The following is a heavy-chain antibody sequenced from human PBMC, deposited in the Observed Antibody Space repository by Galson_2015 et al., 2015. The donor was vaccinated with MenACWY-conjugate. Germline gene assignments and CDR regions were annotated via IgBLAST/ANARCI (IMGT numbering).Heavy chain of an antibody. CDR2: IKQDRSEK. J-gene: IGHJ4*02. Sequence: SLRLSCEASGFTFNNYWMSWVRQVPGKGPEWVANIKQDRSEKYYVDSVRGRFTISRDNAKSSLFLQMNSLRAEDTAVYYCARDLGFYCSHNDCYSPYWGQGTLVTVAS. CDR1: GFTFNNYW. D-gene: IGHD2-15*01. V-gene: IGHV3-7*03. CDR3: ARDLGFYCSHNDCYSPY.